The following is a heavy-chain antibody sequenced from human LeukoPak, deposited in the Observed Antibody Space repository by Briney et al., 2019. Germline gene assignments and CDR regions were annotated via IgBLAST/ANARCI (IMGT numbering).Heavy chain of an antibody. CDR1: GFTFSSYS. CDR3: ARGSGVTMIVDSFDY. CDR2: VSTSSIYI. V-gene: IGHV3-21*01. D-gene: IGHD3-22*01. J-gene: IGHJ4*02. Sequence: PGGSLRLSCAASGFTFSSYSMNWVRQAPGKGLEWVSSVSTSSIYIYYADSVKGRFTISRDNAKNSLFLQMNSLGAEDTAVYFCARGSGVTMIVDSFDYWGQGTLVAVSS.